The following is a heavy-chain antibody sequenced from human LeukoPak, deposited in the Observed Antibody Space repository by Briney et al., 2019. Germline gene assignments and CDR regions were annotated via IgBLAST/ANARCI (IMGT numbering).Heavy chain of an antibody. CDR3: ARDKWRGYDFDYYYYYGMDV. V-gene: IGHV4-4*02. J-gene: IGHJ6*02. CDR1: GGSISSSNW. Sequence: SETLSLTCAVSGGSISSSNWWSWVRQPPGKGLEWIGEIYHSGGTNYNPSLKSRVTISVDKSKNQFSLKLSSVTAADTAVYYCARDKWRGYDFDYYYYYGMDVWGQGTTVTVSS. CDR2: IYHSGGT. D-gene: IGHD5-12*01.